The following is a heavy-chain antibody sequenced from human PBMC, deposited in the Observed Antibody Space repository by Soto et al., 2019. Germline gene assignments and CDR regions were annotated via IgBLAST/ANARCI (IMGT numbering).Heavy chain of an antibody. CDR3: ARVRFGRGILSNTMDV. CDR2: ISYDGGNK. CDR1: GFTFRSSG. Sequence: QVQLVESGGGVVQPGRSLRLSCAASGFTFRSSGMHWVRQAPGKRLEWVAVISYDGGNKYYGDSVRGRFTISRDNSNNTRYLEMKSLRVEDTAVYYCARVRFGRGILSNTMDVWGQGTTVTVSS. V-gene: IGHV3-30*03. D-gene: IGHD3-16*01. J-gene: IGHJ6*02.